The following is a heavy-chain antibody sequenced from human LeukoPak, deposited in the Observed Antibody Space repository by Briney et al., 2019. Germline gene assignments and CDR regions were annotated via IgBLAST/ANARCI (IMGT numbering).Heavy chain of an antibody. Sequence: GMSLRLSCAASGFTFSSYAMNWVRQAPGKGLEWVSTISGSIGSTYYADSVKGRFTISRDNAKNSLYLQMNSLRAEDTAVYYCARGRHRVYYYSYMDVWGKGTTVTVSS. CDR1: GFTFSSYA. J-gene: IGHJ6*03. CDR2: ISGSIGST. V-gene: IGHV3-23*01. CDR3: ARGRHRVYYYSYMDV.